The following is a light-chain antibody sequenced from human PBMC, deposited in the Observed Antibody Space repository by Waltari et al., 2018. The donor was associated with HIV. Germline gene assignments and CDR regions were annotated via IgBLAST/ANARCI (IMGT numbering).Light chain of an antibody. V-gene: IGKV1-39*01. J-gene: IGKJ1*01. Sequence: DIQMTQSPFSLSASVGDRVVVPCRANQTISKFLNWYQHEPGKAPNLLISSASNLHGGVPSRFGGSGSGTDFALTITSLQPEDFALYYCQQTYSAPWTFGQGTKIDIK. CDR3: QQTYSAPWT. CDR2: SAS. CDR1: QTISKF.